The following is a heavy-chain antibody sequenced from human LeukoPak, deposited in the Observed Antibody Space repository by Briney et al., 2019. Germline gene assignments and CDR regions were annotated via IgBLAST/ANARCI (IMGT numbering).Heavy chain of an antibody. Sequence: GGSLRLSCAASGFTFSSYAMHWVRQAPGKGLEWVAVISYDGSNKYYADSVKGRFTISRDNSKNTLYLQMNSLRAEDTAGYYCARAFGSGSYLKLGFDYWGQGTLVTVSS. CDR2: ISYDGSNK. J-gene: IGHJ4*02. V-gene: IGHV3-30*04. CDR3: ARAFGSGSYLKLGFDY. CDR1: GFTFSSYA. D-gene: IGHD1-26*01.